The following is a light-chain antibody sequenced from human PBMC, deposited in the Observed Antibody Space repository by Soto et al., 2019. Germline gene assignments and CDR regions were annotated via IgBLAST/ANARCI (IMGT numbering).Light chain of an antibody. V-gene: IGLV2-8*01. Sequence: QSALTQPPSASGSPGQSITISCTGTRSDVGGYNYVSWYQQHPGKAPKLMIYEVSKRPSGVPDRFSGSKSGNTASLTVSGLQAEDEADYYCSSYAGSLVVFGGRTKLTVL. CDR2: EVS. J-gene: IGLJ2*01. CDR1: RSDVGGYNY. CDR3: SSYAGSLVV.